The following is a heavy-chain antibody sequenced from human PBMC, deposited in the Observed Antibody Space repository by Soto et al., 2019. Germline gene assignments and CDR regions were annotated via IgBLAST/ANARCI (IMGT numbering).Heavy chain of an antibody. J-gene: IGHJ4*02. CDR3: AKDGGGSYYDVPHY. D-gene: IGHD1-26*01. V-gene: IGHV3-30*18. Sequence: GGSLRLSCAASGFTFSSYGMHWVRQAPGKGLEWVAVMSNDGSNKYYADSVKGRFTISRDNSKNTLYLQMNSLRAEDTAVYYCAKDGGGSYYDVPHYWGQGTLVTVSS. CDR1: GFTFSSYG. CDR2: MSNDGSNK.